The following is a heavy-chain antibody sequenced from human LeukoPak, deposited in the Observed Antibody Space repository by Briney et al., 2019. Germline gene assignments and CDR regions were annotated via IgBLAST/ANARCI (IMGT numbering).Heavy chain of an antibody. J-gene: IGHJ4*02. CDR2: INHSGST. D-gene: IGHD6-19*01. CDR1: GGSFSGYY. V-gene: IGHV4-34*01. CDR3: ASGRGSSGWYANY. Sequence: SETLSLTCAVYGGSFSGYYWSWIRQPPGKGLEWIGEINHSGSTNYNPSLKSRVTISVDTSKNQFSLKLSSVTAADTAAYYCASGRGSSGWYANYWGQGTLVTVSS.